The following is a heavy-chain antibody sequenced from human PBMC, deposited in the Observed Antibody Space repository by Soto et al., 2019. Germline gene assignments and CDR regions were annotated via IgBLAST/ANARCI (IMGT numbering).Heavy chain of an antibody. J-gene: IGHJ4*02. D-gene: IGHD3-22*01. CDR3: ARGYYYDSSGNKYYFDY. CDR2: INHSGST. CDR1: GGSFSGYY. V-gene: IGHV4-34*01. Sequence: QVQLQQWGAGLLKPLETLSLTCAVYGGSFSGYYWSWIRQPPGKGLEWIGEINHSGSTNYNPSLKSRVTISVDTSKNQFSLKLSSVTAADTAVYYCARGYYYDSSGNKYYFDYWGQGTLVTVSS.